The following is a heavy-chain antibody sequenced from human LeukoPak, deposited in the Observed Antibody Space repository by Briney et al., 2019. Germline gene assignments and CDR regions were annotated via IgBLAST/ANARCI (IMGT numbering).Heavy chain of an antibody. J-gene: IGHJ4*02. CDR1: GFTFSRYA. CDR3: VKDSSSGSYFDY. CDR2: ISSNGGST. Sequence: GALRLSCSASGFTFSRYAMHWVRQAPGKGLEYVSAISSNGGSTYYADSVKGRFTISRDNSRNTLHLQMSSLRVEDTAVYYCVKDSSSGSYFDYWGQGTLVSVSS. D-gene: IGHD3-10*01. V-gene: IGHV3-64D*06.